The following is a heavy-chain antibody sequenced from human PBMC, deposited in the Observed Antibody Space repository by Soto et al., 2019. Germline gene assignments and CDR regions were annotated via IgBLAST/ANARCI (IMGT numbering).Heavy chain of an antibody. J-gene: IGHJ4*02. CDR3: AKDQGAYCGGDCYDPPYYFDY. Sequence: TGGSLRLSCAASGFTFSSYAMSWVRQAPGKGLEWVSAISGSGGSTYYADSVKGRFTISRDNSKNTLYLQMNSLRAEDTAVYYCAKDQGAYCGGDCYDPPYYFDYWGQGTLVTVSS. V-gene: IGHV3-23*01. CDR1: GFTFSSYA. D-gene: IGHD2-21*01. CDR2: ISGSGGST.